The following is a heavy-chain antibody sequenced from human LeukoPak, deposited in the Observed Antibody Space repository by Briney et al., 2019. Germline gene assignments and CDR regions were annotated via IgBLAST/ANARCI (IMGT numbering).Heavy chain of an antibody. J-gene: IGHJ4*02. Sequence: GGSLRLSCAASGFTFRDYGMSWVRQAPGKGLEWVSILSDGGVYTYYADSVKGRFTISRDNSNNMLHLQMNSLRAEDTAVYYCAKKAHYDAYAKYFDYWGQGTLVTVSS. CDR3: AKKAHYDAYAKYFDY. D-gene: IGHD4-17*01. CDR1: GFTFRDYG. V-gene: IGHV3-23*01. CDR2: LSDGGVYT.